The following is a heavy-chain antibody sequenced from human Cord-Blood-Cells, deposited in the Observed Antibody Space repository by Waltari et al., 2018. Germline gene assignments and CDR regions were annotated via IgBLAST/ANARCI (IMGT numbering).Heavy chain of an antibody. D-gene: IGHD6-6*01. CDR2: IVVGRGNT. J-gene: IGHJ6*02. Sequence: QMQLVQSGPEVKKPGTSVKVSCKASGFTFTSSAVQWVRQARGERLEWIGWIVVGRGNTNYAQKFQERVTITRDMSTSTAYMELSSLRSEDTAVYYWAADAPSIAANNYYYYGMDVWGQGTTVTVSS. CDR1: GFTFTSSA. V-gene: IGHV1-58*01. CDR3: AADAPSIAANNYYYYGMDV.